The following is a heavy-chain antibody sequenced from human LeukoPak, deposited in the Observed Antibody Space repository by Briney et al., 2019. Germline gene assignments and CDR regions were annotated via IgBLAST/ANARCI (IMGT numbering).Heavy chain of an antibody. J-gene: IGHJ4*02. D-gene: IGHD3-3*01. V-gene: IGHV4-31*03. Sequence: SETLSLTCTVSGGSINTNGYYWSWIRQHPGKGLEWIANIYYSGSTDYNPSLKSRAIISVDTSKNQFSLKLSSVTAADTAVYYCARGIRDGSNSFWPFAFWGQGTLVTVSS. CDR1: GGSINTNGYY. CDR2: IYYSGST. CDR3: ARGIRDGSNSFWPFAF.